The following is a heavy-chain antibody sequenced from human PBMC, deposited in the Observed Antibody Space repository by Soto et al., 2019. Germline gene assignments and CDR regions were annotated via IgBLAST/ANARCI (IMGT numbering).Heavy chain of an antibody. Sequence: GGSLRLSCAASGFTFSSYAMSWVRQAPGKGLEWVSAISGSGGSTYYADSVKGRFTISRDNSKNTLYLQMNSLRAEDTAVYYCAKDIVPTYYYGSGEFVDIWGQGTMVTVSS. J-gene: IGHJ3*02. D-gene: IGHD3-10*01. CDR2: ISGSGGST. CDR1: GFTFSSYA. CDR3: AKDIVPTYYYGSGEFVDI. V-gene: IGHV3-23*01.